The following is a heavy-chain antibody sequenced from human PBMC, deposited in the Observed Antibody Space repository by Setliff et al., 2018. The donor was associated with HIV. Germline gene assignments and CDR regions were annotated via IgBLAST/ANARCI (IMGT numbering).Heavy chain of an antibody. CDR2: IHSSGST. Sequence: SETLSLTCTVSGDSFNFNYYYWVWIRQPPGKGLEWIGNIHSSGSTNYNPSLKSRVTISVDTSKSQFSLKLSSVTAADTAVYYCARKGNWNYPYDYWGQGTLVTV. J-gene: IGHJ4*02. CDR3: ARKGNWNYPYDY. D-gene: IGHD1-7*01. V-gene: IGHV4-61*05. CDR1: GDSFNFNYYY.